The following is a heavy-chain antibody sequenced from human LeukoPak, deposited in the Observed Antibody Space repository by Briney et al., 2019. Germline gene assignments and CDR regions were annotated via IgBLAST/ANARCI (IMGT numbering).Heavy chain of an antibody. D-gene: IGHD1-26*01. V-gene: IGHV3-23*01. Sequence: GGSLRLSCAASGFTFSSYAMSWVRQAPGKGLEWVSAISGSGGSTYYADSVKGRFTIPRDNSKNTLYLQMNSLRAEDTAVYYCAKSLVGAVGYDYWGQGTLVTVSS. J-gene: IGHJ4*02. CDR3: AKSLVGAVGYDY. CDR2: ISGSGGST. CDR1: GFTFSSYA.